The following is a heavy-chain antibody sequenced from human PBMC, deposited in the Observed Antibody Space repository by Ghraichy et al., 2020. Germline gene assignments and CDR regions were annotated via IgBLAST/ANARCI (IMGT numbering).Heavy chain of an antibody. J-gene: IGHJ6*03. V-gene: IGHV4-31*03. CDR2: IYYSGST. CDR3: ARASHRAKYYYYMDV. CDR1: GGSISSGGYY. Sequence: SETLSLTCTVSGGSISSGGYYWSWIRQHPGKGLEWIGYIYYSGSTYYNPSLKSRVTISVDTSKNQFSLKLSSVTAADTAVYYCARASHRAKYYYYMDVWGKGTTVTVSS. D-gene: IGHD1-26*01.